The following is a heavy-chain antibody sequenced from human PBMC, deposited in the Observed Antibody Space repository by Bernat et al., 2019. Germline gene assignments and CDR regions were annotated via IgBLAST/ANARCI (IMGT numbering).Heavy chain of an antibody. CDR3: VREGNGLDV. V-gene: IGHV3-30-3*01. CDR2: ILYDGDNK. Sequence: QVQLVESGGGVVQPGRSLRLSCAASGFTFSSHKMHWVRQAPGKGLEWVALILYDGDNKYYADSVKGRFTISRDNSKNTLDLQMNNLETEDTAVYYCVREGNGLDVWGRGTMVTVSS. CDR1: GFTFSSHK. J-gene: IGHJ3*01.